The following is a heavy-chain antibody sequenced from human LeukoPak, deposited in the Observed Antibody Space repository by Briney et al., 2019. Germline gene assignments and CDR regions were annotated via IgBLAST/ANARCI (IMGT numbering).Heavy chain of an antibody. V-gene: IGHV4-59*12. CDR2: IYYSGST. J-gene: IGHJ4*02. CDR1: GGSINSYY. CDR3: ARVTGYMTEDYFDY. Sequence: TSETLSLTCTVPGGSINSYYWSWIRQPPGKGLEWIGYIYYSGSTNYNPSLKSRVTISVDTSKNQFSLRLSSVTAADTAVYYCARVTGYMTEDYFDYWGQGTLITVSS. D-gene: IGHD6-13*01.